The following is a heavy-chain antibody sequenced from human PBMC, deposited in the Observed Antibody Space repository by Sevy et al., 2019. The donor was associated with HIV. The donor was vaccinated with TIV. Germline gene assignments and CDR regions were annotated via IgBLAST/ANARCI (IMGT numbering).Heavy chain of an antibody. CDR3: ARDRRYSSSWYSDY. Sequence: GGSLRLSCATSGFTFSRFWMSWVRQAPGKGLEWVANIKQDGSEKYSVASVKGRFTISRDNAKNSLYLQMNSLRAEDTAVYYCARDRRYSSSWYSDYWGQGTLVTVSS. D-gene: IGHD6-13*01. V-gene: IGHV3-7*01. CDR1: GFTFSRFW. CDR2: IKQDGSEK. J-gene: IGHJ4*02.